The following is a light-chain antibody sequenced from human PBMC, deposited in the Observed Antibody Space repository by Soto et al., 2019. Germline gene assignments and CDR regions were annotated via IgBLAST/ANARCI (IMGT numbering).Light chain of an antibody. Sequence: EIVLTQSPAALSLSPGERATLSSRASQSVSSYLAWYQQKPGQAPRLLIYDSSNRAAGIPARFSGSGSGTDFTLTISSLEPEDFAVYYCQQRSNWPRTFGHGTKVEIK. V-gene: IGKV3-11*01. CDR1: QSVSSY. J-gene: IGKJ1*01. CDR2: DSS. CDR3: QQRSNWPRT.